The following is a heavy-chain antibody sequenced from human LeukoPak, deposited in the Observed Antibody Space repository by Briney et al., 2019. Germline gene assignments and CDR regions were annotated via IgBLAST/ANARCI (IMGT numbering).Heavy chain of an antibody. CDR3: ARGAAVALAAFDI. CDR1: GDSIHDYF. CDR2: IYASGST. J-gene: IGHJ3*02. V-gene: IGHV4-4*07. D-gene: IGHD6-19*01. Sequence: SETLSLTCTVSGDSIHDYFWTWVRQPVGKGLEWIGRIYASGSTNYNPSLKSRVTMSVNTSKNQFSLELKSVTAADTAVYYCARGAAVALAAFDIWGQGTMVTVSS.